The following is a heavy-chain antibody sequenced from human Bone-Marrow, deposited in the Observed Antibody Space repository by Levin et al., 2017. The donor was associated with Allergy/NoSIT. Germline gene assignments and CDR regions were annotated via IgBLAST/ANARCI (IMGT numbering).Heavy chain of an antibody. J-gene: IGHJ3*02. D-gene: IGHD6-13*01. CDR2: ISWNSGSI. CDR1: GFTFDDYA. V-gene: IGHV3-9*01. CDR3: AKGSSWDLDAFDI. Sequence: SLKISCAASGFTFDDYAMHWVRQAPGKGLEWVSGISWNSGSIGYADSVKGRFTISRDNAKNPLYLQMNSLRAEDTALYYCAKGSSWDLDAFDIWGQGTMVTVSS.